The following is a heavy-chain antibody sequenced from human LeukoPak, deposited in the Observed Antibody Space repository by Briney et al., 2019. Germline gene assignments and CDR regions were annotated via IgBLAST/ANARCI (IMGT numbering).Heavy chain of an antibody. CDR2: ITIGSNYI. V-gene: IGHV3-21*01. Sequence: GGSLRLSCAASGFTFSSYWMHWVRQAPGKGLEWVSSITIGSNYIYYADSVKGRFTISRDNAKKSLYLQMNSLRAEDTAVYYCAKTTVTPPYYMDVWGKGTTVTVSS. D-gene: IGHD4-11*01. J-gene: IGHJ6*03. CDR3: AKTTVTPPYYMDV. CDR1: GFTFSSYW.